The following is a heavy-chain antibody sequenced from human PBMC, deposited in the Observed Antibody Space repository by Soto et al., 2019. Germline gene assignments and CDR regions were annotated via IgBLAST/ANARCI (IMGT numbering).Heavy chain of an antibody. CDR3: ARDVGLGSGSYYWFDP. J-gene: IGHJ5*02. CDR2: ILYDGSNE. CDR1: GFTFSSYA. Sequence: QVQLVESGGGVVQPGRSLRLSCAASGFTFSSYALHWVRQAPGKGLEWVAVILYDGSNEYYADSVKGRFTISRDNSRNTLYLQMNSLRAEDTAVYYCARDVGLGSGSYYWFDPWGQGTPLTVSS. D-gene: IGHD3-10*02. V-gene: IGHV3-30-3*01.